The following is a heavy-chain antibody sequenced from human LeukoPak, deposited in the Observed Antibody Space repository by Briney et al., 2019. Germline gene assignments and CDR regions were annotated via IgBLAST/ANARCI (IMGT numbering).Heavy chain of an antibody. Sequence: GGSLRLSCAASGFTFSSYGMHWVRQAPGKGLEWVAVISYDGSNKYYADSVKGRFTISRDSSKNTLYLQMNSLRAEDTAVYYCAKGNDYGDYDQQIGRYWGQGTLVTVSS. D-gene: IGHD4-17*01. CDR2: ISYDGSNK. CDR1: GFTFSSYG. J-gene: IGHJ4*02. CDR3: AKGNDYGDYDQQIGRY. V-gene: IGHV3-30*18.